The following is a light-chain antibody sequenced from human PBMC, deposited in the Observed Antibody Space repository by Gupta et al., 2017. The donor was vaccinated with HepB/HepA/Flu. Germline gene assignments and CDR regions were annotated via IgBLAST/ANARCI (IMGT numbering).Light chain of an antibody. Sequence: VMMQSPGTLSVSPGERATLSCRASQPVNTNLAWYQQKPGQAPRLLIHRVSNRATDIPDRFSGSGSETEFTLTISSLQSEDFALYYCQQDNNWPGTFGQGTKVEI. CDR1: QPVNTN. CDR2: RVS. J-gene: IGKJ1*01. CDR3: QQDNNWPGT. V-gene: IGKV3-15*01.